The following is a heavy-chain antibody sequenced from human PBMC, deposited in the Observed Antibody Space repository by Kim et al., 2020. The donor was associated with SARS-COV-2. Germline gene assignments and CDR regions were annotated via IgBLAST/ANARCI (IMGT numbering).Heavy chain of an antibody. Sequence: PSVQGQVTISADKSISTAYLQWVSMKASDTAMYYCARLYYDSSGYYYFDYWGQGTLVTVSS. J-gene: IGHJ4*02. V-gene: IGHV5-51*01. D-gene: IGHD3-22*01. CDR3: ARLYYDSSGYYYFDY.